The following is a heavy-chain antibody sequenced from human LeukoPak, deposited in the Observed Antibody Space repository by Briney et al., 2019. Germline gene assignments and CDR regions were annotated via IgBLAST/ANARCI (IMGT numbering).Heavy chain of an antibody. D-gene: IGHD3-22*01. V-gene: IGHV3-7*01. J-gene: IGHJ4*02. CDR1: GFTFSSYW. Sequence: GGSLRLSCAASGFTFSSYWMSWVRQAPGKGLEWVANIKQDGSEKYYVDSVKGRLTISRDNAKNSLYLQMNSLRAEDTAVYYCARGSITMIVVVFDYWGQGTLVTVSS. CDR3: ARGSITMIVVVFDY. CDR2: IKQDGSEK.